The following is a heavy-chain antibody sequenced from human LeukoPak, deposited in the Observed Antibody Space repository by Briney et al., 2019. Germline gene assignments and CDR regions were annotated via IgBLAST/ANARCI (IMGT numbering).Heavy chain of an antibody. J-gene: IGHJ4*02. D-gene: IGHD3-22*01. Sequence: ASVKVSCKASGYTFTGYYMHWVRQAPGQGLEWMRWINPNSGGTNYAQKFQGRVTMTRDTSISTAYMELSRLRSDDTAVYYCARGGYYYDSSGHGPLDYWGQGTLVTVSS. V-gene: IGHV1-2*02. CDR3: ARGGYYYDSSGHGPLDY. CDR2: INPNSGGT. CDR1: GYTFTGYY.